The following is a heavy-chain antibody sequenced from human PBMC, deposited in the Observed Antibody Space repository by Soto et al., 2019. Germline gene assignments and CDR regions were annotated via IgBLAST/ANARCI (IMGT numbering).Heavy chain of an antibody. CDR1: VDSVSSNSAA. D-gene: IGHD1-26*01. CDR2: TYYRSKWYN. J-gene: IGHJ4*02. CDR3: AREPGVGATTSYFDY. V-gene: IGHV6-1*01. Sequence: PSQTLSLTCAISVDSVSSNSAACNLIIQSPSRGLEWLGRTYYRSKWYNDYAVSVKSRITINPDTSKNQFSLQLNSVTPEDTAVYYCAREPGVGATTSYFDYWGQGTLVTVSS.